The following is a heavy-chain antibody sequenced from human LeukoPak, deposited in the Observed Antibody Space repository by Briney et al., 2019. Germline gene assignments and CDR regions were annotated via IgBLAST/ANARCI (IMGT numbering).Heavy chain of an antibody. CDR2: ISGSGGST. CDR3: AKDKGIAAAPLDYMDV. CDR1: GFTFSSSA. Sequence: GGSLRLSCAASGFTFSSSAMSWVRQAPGKGLEWVAAISGSGGSTYYADSVKGRFTISRDNSKNTLYLQMNSLRAEDTALYYCAKDKGIAAAPLDYMDVWGKGTTVTVSS. D-gene: IGHD6-13*01. V-gene: IGHV3-23*01. J-gene: IGHJ6*03.